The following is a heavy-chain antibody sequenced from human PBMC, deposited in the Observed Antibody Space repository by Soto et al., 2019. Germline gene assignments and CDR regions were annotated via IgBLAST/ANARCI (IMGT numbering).Heavy chain of an antibody. J-gene: IGHJ4*02. Sequence: EVQLVESGGGLVQPGGSLRLSCAASGFTFSDYYMDRVRQAPGKGLEWVGRVRKKVNSYTTEYAASVKGRFTISRDDSKNSVYLQMSSLKTDDTAVYYCVRVRGGGTFHFDYGGQGNLVTVSS. CDR3: VRVRGGGTFHFDY. CDR1: GFTFSDYY. D-gene: IGHD3-10*01. CDR2: VRKKVNSYTT. V-gene: IGHV3-72*01.